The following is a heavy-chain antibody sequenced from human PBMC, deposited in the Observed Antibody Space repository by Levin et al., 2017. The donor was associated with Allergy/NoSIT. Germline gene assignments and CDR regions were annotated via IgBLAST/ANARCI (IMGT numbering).Heavy chain of an antibody. Sequence: SLKISCAASGFTFDDYAMHWVRQAPGKGLEWVSGISWNSGSIGYADSVKGRFTISRDNAKNSLYLQMNSLRAEDTALYYCAKEPLAVAGTSVGYGMDVWGQGTTVTVSS. V-gene: IGHV3-9*01. D-gene: IGHD6-19*01. CDR1: GFTFDDYA. CDR3: AKEPLAVAGTSVGYGMDV. J-gene: IGHJ6*02. CDR2: ISWNSGSI.